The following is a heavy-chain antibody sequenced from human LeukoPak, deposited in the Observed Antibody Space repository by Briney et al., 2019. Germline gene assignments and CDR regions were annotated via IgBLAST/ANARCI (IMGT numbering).Heavy chain of an antibody. CDR3: ARDGYGLWFGELLANWFDP. CDR2: ISAYNGNT. D-gene: IGHD3-10*01. Sequence: ASVKVSCKASGYTFTSYGISWVRQAPGQGLEWMGWISAYNGNTNYAQKLQGRVTMTTDTSTSTAYMELRSLRSDDTAVYYCARDGYGLWFGELLANWFDPWGQGTLVTVSS. CDR1: GYTFTSYG. V-gene: IGHV1-18*01. J-gene: IGHJ5*02.